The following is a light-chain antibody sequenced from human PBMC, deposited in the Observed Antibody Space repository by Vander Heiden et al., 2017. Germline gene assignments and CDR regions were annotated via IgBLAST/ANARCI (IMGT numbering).Light chain of an antibody. CDR2: GAS. J-gene: IGKJ5*01. CDR3: QQYCSSPNT. CDR1: QSVSSSY. V-gene: IGKV3-20*01. Sequence: EIVLTQSPGTLSLSPGERATLSCRASQSVSSSYLAWYQQKPGQAPRLLIYGASSRATGIPDRFSRSGSGTDFTLTISRLEPEDFAVYYCQQYCSSPNTFGQGTRLEIK.